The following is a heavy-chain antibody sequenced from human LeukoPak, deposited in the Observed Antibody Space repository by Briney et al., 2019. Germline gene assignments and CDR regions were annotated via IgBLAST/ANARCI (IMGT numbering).Heavy chain of an antibody. Sequence: GGSLRLSCAASGLTVSRNYMSWVRQAPGKGLESVSVIYSGGSTYYADSVRGRFTISRDNSKNTLYLQMNSLRVEDTAVYFCARDWGVEARPGYMDVWGKGTTVTVSS. D-gene: IGHD6-6*01. CDR1: GLTVSRNY. J-gene: IGHJ6*03. CDR3: ARDWGVEARPGYMDV. CDR2: IYSGGST. V-gene: IGHV3-53*01.